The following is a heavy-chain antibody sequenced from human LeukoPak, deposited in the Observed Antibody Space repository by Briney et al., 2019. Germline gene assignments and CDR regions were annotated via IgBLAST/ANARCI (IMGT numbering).Heavy chain of an antibody. D-gene: IGHD4/OR15-4a*01. V-gene: IGHV3-66*01. J-gene: IGHJ4*02. CDR3: ARAYGGYYFDY. CDR1: GFTVSSNY. Sequence: GGSLRLSCAASGFTVSSNYMSWVRQAPGKGLEWVSVIYSGGSTYYADSVKGRFTISRDNSKNTLYLQMNSLRAEDTAVYYCARAYGGYYFDYWGQGTLVTVSS. CDR2: IYSGGST.